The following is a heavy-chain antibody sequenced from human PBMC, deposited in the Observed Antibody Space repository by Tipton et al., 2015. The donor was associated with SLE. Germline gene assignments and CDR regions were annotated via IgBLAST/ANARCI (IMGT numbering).Heavy chain of an antibody. D-gene: IGHD1-26*01. CDR1: GGTFSNYV. Sequence: QSGAEVKKPGSSVKVSCEASGGTFSNYVIAWVRQAAGQGLEWMGGITPILGTSKYAQKFQGRLTITADESTSTAYMELSSLRSEDTAMYFCARTATVGDGFYFYMDVWGRGTTVTVSS. V-gene: IGHV1-69*01. CDR2: ITPILGTS. J-gene: IGHJ6*03. CDR3: ARTATVGDGFYFYMDV.